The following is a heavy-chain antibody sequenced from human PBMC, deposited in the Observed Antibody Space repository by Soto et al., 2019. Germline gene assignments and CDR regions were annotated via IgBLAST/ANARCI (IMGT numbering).Heavy chain of an antibody. CDR3: EITSTIQLWSRGFDY. J-gene: IGHJ4*02. Sequence: QVQLVQSGAEVKKPGSSVKVSCKASGGTFSSYAISWVRQAPGQGLEWMGGIIPIFGTANYAQKFLGRVTITADESTSTAYMELSSLRSEDTAMYYCEITSTIQLWSRGFDYWGQGTLVTVSS. D-gene: IGHD5-18*01. CDR2: IIPIFGTA. CDR1: GGTFSSYA. V-gene: IGHV1-69*01.